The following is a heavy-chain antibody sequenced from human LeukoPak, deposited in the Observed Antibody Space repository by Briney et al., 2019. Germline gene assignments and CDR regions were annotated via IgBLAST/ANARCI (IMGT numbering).Heavy chain of an antibody. J-gene: IGHJ4*02. D-gene: IGHD3-22*01. CDR1: GFTFRSYA. CDR3: AKDRASYYNSVGYYFDY. Sequence: GGSLRLSCAASGFTFRSYALSWVRQAPGKGLEWVSTISGSADSTYYADSVKGRFTISRDNSKNTLYLQMNNLRADDTALYYCAKDRASYYNSVGYYFDYWGQGNLVTVSS. V-gene: IGHV3-23*01. CDR2: ISGSADST.